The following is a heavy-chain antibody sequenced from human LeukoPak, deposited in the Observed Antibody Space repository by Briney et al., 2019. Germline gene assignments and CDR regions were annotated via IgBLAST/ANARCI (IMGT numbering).Heavy chain of an antibody. J-gene: IGHJ4*02. V-gene: IGHV3-23*01. CDR3: AKGQELNDGVFDS. CDR1: GFTFTSIS. CDR2: IHGTGDST. Sequence: GGSLRLSCAASGFTFTSISMTWVRQAPGNGLEWVSTIHGTGDSTHYADSVKGRFIISRDNSKNMLYLQMNGLRAEDTAIYYCAKGQELNDGVFDSWGQGTLVTVSS. D-gene: IGHD1-1*01.